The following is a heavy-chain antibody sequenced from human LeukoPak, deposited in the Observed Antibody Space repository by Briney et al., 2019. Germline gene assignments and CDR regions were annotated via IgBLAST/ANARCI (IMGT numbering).Heavy chain of an antibody. Sequence: GGSLRLSCAASGFTFSDYYMSWIRQAPGKGLEWVSYISSSSSSYTNYADSVKGRFTISRDNAKNSLYLQMNSLGAEDTAVYYCARIRYDSSGYYFDYWGQGTLVTVSS. V-gene: IGHV3-11*06. CDR2: ISSSSSSYT. J-gene: IGHJ4*02. CDR1: GFTFSDYY. D-gene: IGHD3-22*01. CDR3: ARIRYDSSGYYFDY.